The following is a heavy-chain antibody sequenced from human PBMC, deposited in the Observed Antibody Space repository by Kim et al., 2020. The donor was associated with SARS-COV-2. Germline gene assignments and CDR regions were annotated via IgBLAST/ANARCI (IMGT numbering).Heavy chain of an antibody. D-gene: IGHD3-22*01. J-gene: IGHJ6*02. V-gene: IGHV3-66*01. CDR3: ARDLGVVIPTTKNYYYYGMDV. CDR2: IYSGGST. Sequence: GGSLRLSCAASGFTVSSNYMSWVRQAPGKGLEWVSVIYSGGSTYYADSVKGRFTISRDNSKNTLYLQMNSLRAEDTAVYYCARDLGVVIPTTKNYYYYGMDVWGQGTTVTVSS. CDR1: GFTVSSNY.